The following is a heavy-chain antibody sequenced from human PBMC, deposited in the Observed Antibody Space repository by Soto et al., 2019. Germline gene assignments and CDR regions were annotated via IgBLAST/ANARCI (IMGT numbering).Heavy chain of an antibody. CDR3: ARDMGYDFWSGYSPYYYGMDV. CDR2: IWYDGRNK. J-gene: IGHJ6*02. CDR1: GFTFSSYG. V-gene: IGHV3-33*01. Sequence: GGSLRLSCAASGFTFSSYGMHWVRQAPGKGLEWVAVIWYDGRNKYYADSVKGRFTISRDNSKNTLYLQMNSLRAEDTTVYYCARDMGYDFWSGYSPYYYGMDVWGQGTTVTVSS. D-gene: IGHD3-3*01.